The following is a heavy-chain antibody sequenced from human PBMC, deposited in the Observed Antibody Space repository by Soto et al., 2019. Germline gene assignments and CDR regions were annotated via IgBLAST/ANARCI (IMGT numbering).Heavy chain of an antibody. D-gene: IGHD2-21*01. Sequence: ASVKVSCKASGYTFTSYGISWVRQAPGQGLEWMGWISAYNGNTNYAQKLQGRVTMTTDTSTSTAYMELRSLRSDDTAVYYCACEGGPGRPCGFQGDYWGQGTLVTVSS. CDR1: GYTFTSYG. CDR2: ISAYNGNT. J-gene: IGHJ4*02. V-gene: IGHV1-18*01. CDR3: ACEGGPGRPCGFQGDY.